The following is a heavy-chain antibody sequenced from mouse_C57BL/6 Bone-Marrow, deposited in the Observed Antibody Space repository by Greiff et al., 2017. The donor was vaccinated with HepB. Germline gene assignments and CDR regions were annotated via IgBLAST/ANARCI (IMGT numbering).Heavy chain of an antibody. CDR1: GYAFSSSW. Sequence: QVQLKESGPELVKPGASVKISCKASGYAFSSSWMNWVKQRPGKGLEWIGRIYPGDGDTNYNGKFKGKATLTADKSSSTAYMQLSSLTSEDSAVYCCAREHYGSSNWYFDVWGTGTTVTVSS. V-gene: IGHV1-82*01. D-gene: IGHD1-1*01. CDR3: AREHYGSSNWYFDV. CDR2: IYPGDGDT. J-gene: IGHJ1*03.